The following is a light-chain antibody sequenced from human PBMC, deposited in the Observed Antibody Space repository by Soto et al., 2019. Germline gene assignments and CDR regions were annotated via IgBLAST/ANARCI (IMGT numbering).Light chain of an antibody. V-gene: IGKV3-11*01. CDR1: QSVSSY. CDR2: AAS. J-gene: IGKJ1*01. Sequence: EFVLTQSPATLSLSPRERATLSCRASQSVSSYLAWYQQKPGQAPRLLIYAASNRATGIPDRFSGSGSGTDFTLTISRLEPEDFAVYYCQQSGSSPPTFGQGTKVDIK. CDR3: QQSGSSPPT.